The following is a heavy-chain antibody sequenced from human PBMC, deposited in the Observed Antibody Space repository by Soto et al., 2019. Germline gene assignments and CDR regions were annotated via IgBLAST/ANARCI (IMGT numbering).Heavy chain of an antibody. J-gene: IGHJ6*03. Sequence: GGSLRLSCAASGFTFSGSAMHWVRQASGKGLEWVGRIRSKANSYATAYAASVKGRFTISRDDSKNTAYLQMNSLKTEDTAVYYCTRHRDCSSTSCYVYYYYYMDVWGKGTTVTVSS. D-gene: IGHD2-2*01. V-gene: IGHV3-73*01. CDR2: IRSKANSYAT. CDR1: GFTFSGSA. CDR3: TRHRDCSSTSCYVYYYYYMDV.